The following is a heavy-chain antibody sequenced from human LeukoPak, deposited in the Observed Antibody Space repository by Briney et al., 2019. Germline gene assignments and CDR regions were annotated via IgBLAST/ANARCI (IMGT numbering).Heavy chain of an antibody. V-gene: IGHV4-59*01. Sequence: SETLSLTCTVSGGSISNYCWSWIRQPPGKGLEWIGYIHYSGSPNYNPSLKSRVSISVDTSKNQFSLKLNSVTAADTAVYYCARTTEDCSSTSCYQYWFDPWGQGTLVTVSS. J-gene: IGHJ5*02. CDR2: IHYSGSP. CDR3: ARTTEDCSSTSCYQYWFDP. CDR1: GGSISNYC. D-gene: IGHD2-2*01.